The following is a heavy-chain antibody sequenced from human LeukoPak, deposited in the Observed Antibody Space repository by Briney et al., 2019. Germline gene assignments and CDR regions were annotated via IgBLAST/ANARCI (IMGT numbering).Heavy chain of an antibody. CDR3: ARAAYRYSSRWWHFDP. CDR2: INPNSGGT. J-gene: IGHJ5*02. V-gene: IGHV1-2*02. D-gene: IGHD6-19*01. Sequence: ASVKVPCKASGYTFTGYYMHWVRQAPGQGLEWMGWINPNSGGTNYAQKFQGRVTMTRDTSISTAYMELSRLRSDDTAVYYCARAAYRYSSRWWHFDPWGQGTLVTVSS. CDR1: GYTFTGYY.